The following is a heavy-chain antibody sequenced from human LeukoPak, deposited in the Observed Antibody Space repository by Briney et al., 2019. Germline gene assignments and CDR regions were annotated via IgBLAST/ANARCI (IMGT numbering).Heavy chain of an antibody. D-gene: IGHD3-3*01. J-gene: IGHJ2*01. Sequence: PGGSLRLSCAASGFTFSSYAMSWVRQAPGKGLEWVSAISGSGGSTYYADSVKGRFTISRDNSKNTLYLQMNSLRAEDTAVYYCAKGSHGNGVFWYFDLWGRGTLVTVSS. CDR3: AKGSHGNGVFWYFDL. V-gene: IGHV3-23*01. CDR1: GFTFSSYA. CDR2: ISGSGGST.